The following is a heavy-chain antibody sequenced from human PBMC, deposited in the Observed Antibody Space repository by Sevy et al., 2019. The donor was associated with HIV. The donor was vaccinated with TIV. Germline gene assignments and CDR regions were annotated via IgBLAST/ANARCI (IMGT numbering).Heavy chain of an antibody. CDR1: GFRFSDYA. D-gene: IGHD6-6*01. CDR3: AKDNRPATMSNSSYYYYYGMDV. Sequence: GGSLRLSCAASGFRFSDYAMHWVRQAPGKGLEWVSGISWNSVSLDYADSVKGRFTISRDNAKISLYLQMNRLRSEDTALYYCAKDNRPATMSNSSYYYYYGMDVWGQGTTVTVSS. V-gene: IGHV3-9*01. J-gene: IGHJ6*02. CDR2: ISWNSVSL.